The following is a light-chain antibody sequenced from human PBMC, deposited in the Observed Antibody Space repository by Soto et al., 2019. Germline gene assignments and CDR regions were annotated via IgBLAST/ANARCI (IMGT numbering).Light chain of an antibody. CDR3: AAWDDTLSVWV. V-gene: IGLV1-44*01. J-gene: IGLJ3*02. CDR2: STN. CDR1: RSNIGRST. Sequence: QSVLTQPPSTSGTPGQRVTISCSGSRSNIGRSTVNWYQQLPGTAPKVLVYSTNQRPSGVPDRFSGSKSGTSASLAISWLQSEDEADYYCAAWDDTLSVWVFGGWTKLTVL.